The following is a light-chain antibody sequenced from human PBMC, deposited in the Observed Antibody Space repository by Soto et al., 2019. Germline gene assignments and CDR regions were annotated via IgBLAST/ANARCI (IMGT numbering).Light chain of an antibody. CDR2: WAS. V-gene: IGKV4-1*01. Sequence: DIVMTQSPDSLAVSLGERATINCKSSQSVFFNSNNKHYLAWYQQKPGQPPKLLIYWASTRESGVTDRFSGSGSGTDVTLTFNSLQAEVVAVYYGQQYYNFPPTFGQGTKVEI. J-gene: IGKJ1*01. CDR3: QQYYNFPPT. CDR1: QSVFFNSNNKHY.